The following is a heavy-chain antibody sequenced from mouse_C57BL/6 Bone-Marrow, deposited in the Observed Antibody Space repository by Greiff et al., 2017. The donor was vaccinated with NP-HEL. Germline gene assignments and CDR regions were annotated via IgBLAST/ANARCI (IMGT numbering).Heavy chain of an antibody. D-gene: IGHD1-1*01. V-gene: IGHV10-1*01. J-gene: IGHJ1*03. CDR3: VRTYYGTPYWYFDV. Sequence: EVKLVESGGGLVQPKGSLKLSCAASGFSFNTYAMNWVRRAPGTGLEWVARIRSKSNNYATYYADSVKDRFTISRDDSESMLYLQMNNLKTEDTAMYYCVRTYYGTPYWYFDVWGTGTTVTVSS. CDR2: IRSKSNNYAT. CDR1: GFSFNTYA.